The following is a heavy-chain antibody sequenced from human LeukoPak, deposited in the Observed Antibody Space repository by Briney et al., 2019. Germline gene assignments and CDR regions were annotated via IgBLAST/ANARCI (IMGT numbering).Heavy chain of an antibody. V-gene: IGHV3-30*18. D-gene: IGHD6-13*01. CDR2: ISYDGSNK. Sequence: GRSLRLSCAASGFTFSSYGMHWVRQAPGKGLEWVAVISYDGSNKYYADSVEGRFTISRDNSKNTLYLQMNSLRAEDTAVYYCAKLRTRYSSSWGGLDYWGQGTLVTVSS. CDR1: GFTFSSYG. J-gene: IGHJ4*02. CDR3: AKLRTRYSSSWGGLDY.